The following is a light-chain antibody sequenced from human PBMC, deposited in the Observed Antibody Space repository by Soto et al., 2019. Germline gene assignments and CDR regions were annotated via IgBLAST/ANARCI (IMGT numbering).Light chain of an antibody. CDR1: SSDVGGYNY. Sequence: QSALTQPPSASGSPGQSVTISCTGTSSDVGGYNYVSWYQQHPGKAPKLMIYEVSKLPSGVPDRFSGSKSGNTASLTVSGLQADDEADYYCSSYATSPTDLVFGGGTKLTVL. V-gene: IGLV2-8*01. J-gene: IGLJ3*02. CDR2: EVS. CDR3: SSYATSPTDLV.